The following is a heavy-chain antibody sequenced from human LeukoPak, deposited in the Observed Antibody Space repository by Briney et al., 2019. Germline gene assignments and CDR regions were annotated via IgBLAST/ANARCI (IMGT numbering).Heavy chain of an antibody. CDR2: ISSSSSYI. J-gene: IGHJ6*02. CDR1: GFSFSDAW. D-gene: IGHD2-15*01. Sequence: KAGGSLRLSCAASGFSFSDAWMNWVRQAPGKGLEWVSSISSSSSYIYYADSVKGRFTISRDNAKNSLYLQMNSLRAEDTAVYYCARCLGYCSGGSCFSLYYYYGMDVWGQGTTVTVSS. CDR3: ARCLGYCSGGSCFSLYYYYGMDV. V-gene: IGHV3-21*01.